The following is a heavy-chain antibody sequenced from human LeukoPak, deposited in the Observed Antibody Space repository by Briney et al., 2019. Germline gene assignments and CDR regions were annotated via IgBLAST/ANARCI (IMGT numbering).Heavy chain of an antibody. V-gene: IGHV3-48*03. CDR3: AREGWELLHFDY. J-gene: IGHJ4*02. CDR1: GFSFSNYE. D-gene: IGHD1-26*01. Sequence: GGSLRLSCAASGFSFSNYEMNWVRQAPGKGLEWLSYISSSGYTIYYADSVKGRFTVSRDNAKSSLYLQMNSLRAEDTAVYYCAREGWELLHFDYWGQGTLVTVSS. CDR2: ISSSGYTI.